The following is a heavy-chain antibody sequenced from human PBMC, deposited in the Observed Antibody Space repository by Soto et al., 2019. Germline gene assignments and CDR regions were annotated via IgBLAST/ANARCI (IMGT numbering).Heavy chain of an antibody. J-gene: IGHJ6*02. CDR3: ARDKDSSSWYEGLLPYYYYYGMDV. D-gene: IGHD6-13*01. V-gene: IGHV1-69*01. CDR2: IIPIFGTA. CDR1: GGTFSSYA. Sequence: QVQLVQSGAEVKKPGSSVKVSCKASGGTFSSYAISWVRQAPGQGLEWMGGIIPIFGTANYAQKFQGRVTITADESTSTAYMELSSLRSEDTAVYYCARDKDSSSWYEGLLPYYYYYGMDVWGQGTTVTVSS.